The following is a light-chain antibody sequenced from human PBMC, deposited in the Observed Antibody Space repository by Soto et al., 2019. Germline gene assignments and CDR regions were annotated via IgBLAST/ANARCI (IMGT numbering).Light chain of an antibody. J-gene: IGLJ1*01. CDR2: DVS. CDR1: SSDVGSYKD. V-gene: IGLV2-11*01. CDR3: CAYADTFYV. Sequence: LTQPRSVSGSPGQSVTISCTGTSSDVGSYKDVSWYQHHPGKVPKLMIYDVSERPSGVPDRFSGSKSGNTASLTISGLQAEDEANYYCCAYADTFYVFGTGTKVTVL.